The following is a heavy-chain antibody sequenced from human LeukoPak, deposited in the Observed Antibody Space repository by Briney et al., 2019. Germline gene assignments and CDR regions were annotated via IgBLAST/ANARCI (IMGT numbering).Heavy chain of an antibody. D-gene: IGHD3-9*01. V-gene: IGHV3-30*18. CDR2: ISYDGGNK. Sequence: GGSLRLSCAASGFTFSNYGMHWVRQAPGKGLEWVAVISYDGGNKYYADSVKGRFTISRDNSKNTLYLQMNSLRAEDTAVYYCAKDPNQYDILTGYYPDWGQGTLVTVSS. J-gene: IGHJ4*02. CDR3: AKDPNQYDILTGYYPD. CDR1: GFTFSNYG.